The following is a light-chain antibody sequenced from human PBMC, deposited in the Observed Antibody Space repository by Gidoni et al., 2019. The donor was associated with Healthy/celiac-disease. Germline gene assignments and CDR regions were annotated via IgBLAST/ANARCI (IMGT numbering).Light chain of an antibody. Sequence: DFVMTQSPDPLPVSLGAPATINYKSSQIVLDSSNNKNYLAWYQQKPGQPPKLLIYWASTRESGAPDRFSGSGSATDFTLTISSLQAEDVAVYYCQQYYGSPYTFGQGTKLEIK. CDR3: QQYYGSPYT. CDR2: WAS. V-gene: IGKV4-1*01. CDR1: QIVLDSSNNKNY. J-gene: IGKJ2*01.